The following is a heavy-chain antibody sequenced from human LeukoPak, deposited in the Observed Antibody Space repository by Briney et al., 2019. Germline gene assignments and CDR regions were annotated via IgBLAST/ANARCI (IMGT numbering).Heavy chain of an antibody. CDR3: ARGGGGSGWYEYYYYYMDV. Sequence: ASVKVSCKASGYTFTSYDINWVRQAPGQGLEWMGWINPNSGGTNYAQKFQGRVTMTRDTSISTAYMELSRLRSDDTAVYYCARGGGGSGWYEYYYYYMDVWGKGNTVTVSS. V-gene: IGHV1-2*02. J-gene: IGHJ6*03. CDR1: GYTFTSYD. CDR2: INPNSGGT. D-gene: IGHD6-19*01.